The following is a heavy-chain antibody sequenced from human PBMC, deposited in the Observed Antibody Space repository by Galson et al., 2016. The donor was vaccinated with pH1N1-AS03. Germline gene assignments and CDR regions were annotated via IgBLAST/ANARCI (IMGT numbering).Heavy chain of an antibody. CDR2: IWYDGSTK. Sequence: LRLSCAASGFSFNTYGMHWVRQAPGKGLEWVAVIWYDGSTKYYGDSVKGRFIISRDNSRNTVYLQMKSLRAEDTAVYYCARVMIGVTGDVLDRWGQGTLVTVSS. CDR3: ARVMIGVTGDVLDR. CDR1: GFSFNTYG. D-gene: IGHD6-19*01. V-gene: IGHV3-33*08. J-gene: IGHJ5*02.